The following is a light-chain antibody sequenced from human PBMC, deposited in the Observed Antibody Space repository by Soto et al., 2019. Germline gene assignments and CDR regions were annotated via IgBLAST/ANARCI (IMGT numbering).Light chain of an antibody. CDR3: SSYSSTSTPWV. J-gene: IGLJ3*02. V-gene: IGLV2-14*01. Sequence: QSALTQPASVSGSPGQSITIFCTGTSSDVGAYKFVSWYRHHPGRAPQVMIYEVTNRPSGVSSRLSGSKSGNTASLTISGLQPEDEGDYYCSSYSSTSTPWVFGGGSKLTVL. CDR2: EVT. CDR1: SSDVGAYKF.